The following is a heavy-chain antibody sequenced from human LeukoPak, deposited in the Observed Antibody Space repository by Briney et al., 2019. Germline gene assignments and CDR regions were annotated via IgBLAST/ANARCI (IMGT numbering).Heavy chain of an antibody. D-gene: IGHD3-10*01. J-gene: IGHJ3*02. Sequence: PSETLSLTCTVSGGSISSYYWGWVRQPPGKGLEWIGNIFYSGSTYYSPSLKSRVTISLDTSRNQFSLKLDSVTAADTAVYYCAKSNGYGLVDIWGQGTMVTVSS. CDR2: IFYSGST. CDR1: GGSISSYY. CDR3: AKSNGYGLVDI. V-gene: IGHV4-39*07.